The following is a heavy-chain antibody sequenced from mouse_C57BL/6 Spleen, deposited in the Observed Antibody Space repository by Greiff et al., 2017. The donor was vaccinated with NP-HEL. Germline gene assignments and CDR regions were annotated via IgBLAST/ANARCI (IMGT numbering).Heavy chain of an antibody. J-gene: IGHJ4*01. CDR3: ARGNYYGSSFYYAMDY. D-gene: IGHD1-1*01. CDR2: IYPRSGNT. V-gene: IGHV1-81*01. CDR1: GYTFTSYG. Sequence: QVQLQQSGAELARPGASVKLSCKASGYTFTSYGISWVKQRTGQGLEWIGEIYPRSGNTYYNEKFKGKATLTADKSSSTAYMELRSLTSEDSAVYFCARGNYYGSSFYYAMDYWGQGTSVTVFS.